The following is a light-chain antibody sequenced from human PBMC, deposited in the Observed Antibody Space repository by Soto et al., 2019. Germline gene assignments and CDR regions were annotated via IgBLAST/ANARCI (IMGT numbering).Light chain of an antibody. J-gene: IGKJ1*01. V-gene: IGKV1-39*01. Sequence: IHMTQSPSSLSASLGYSLTITCRSSQYISTYLNCYHQKPGKAPKLLIYVASNLQSGVPSRFSGSGSGTDFTLTISSLQPEDIATSYCQESYSTSFGQGTKVDIK. CDR1: QYISTY. CDR3: QESYSTS. CDR2: VAS.